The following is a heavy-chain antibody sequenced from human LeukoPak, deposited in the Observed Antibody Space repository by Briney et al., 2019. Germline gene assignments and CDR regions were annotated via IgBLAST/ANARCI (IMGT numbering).Heavy chain of an antibody. CDR1: GGTFSSYA. V-gene: IGHV1-69*05. D-gene: IGHD3-22*01. CDR2: IIPIFGTA. J-gene: IGHJ4*02. CDR3: ARAGVHYYDSSGYYYY. Sequence: GSSVKVSCKASGGTFSSYAFSWVRQAPGQGLEWMGGIIPIFGTANYAQKFQGSVTITTDESTSTAYMELSSLRSEDTAVYYCARAGVHYYDSSGYYYYWGQGTLVTVSS.